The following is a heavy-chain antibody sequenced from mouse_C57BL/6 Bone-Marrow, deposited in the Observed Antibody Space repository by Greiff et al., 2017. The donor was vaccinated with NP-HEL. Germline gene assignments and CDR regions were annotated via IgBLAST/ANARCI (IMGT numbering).Heavy chain of an antibody. CDR2: ISDGGSYT. CDR1: GFTFSSYA. J-gene: IGHJ4*01. D-gene: IGHD2-5*01. V-gene: IGHV5-4*03. Sequence: EVKLVESGGGLVKPGGSLKLSCAASGFTFSSYAMSWVRQTPEKRLEWVATISDGGSYTYYPDNVKGRFTISRDNAKNNLYLQMSHLKSEDTAMYYCARSYYSNYRRGYAMDYWGQGTSVTVSS. CDR3: ARSYYSNYRRGYAMDY.